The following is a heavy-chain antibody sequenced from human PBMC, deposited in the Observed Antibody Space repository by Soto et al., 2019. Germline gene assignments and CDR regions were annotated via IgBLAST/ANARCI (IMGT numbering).Heavy chain of an antibody. CDR2: ISYDGNNE. Sequence: PGGSLRLSCAASGFTFSSYAMYWVRQAPGKGLEWVAEISYDGNNEKYADSVKGRFTISRDNSKNTLYLQMNSLRAEDTAVYYCARTTLGYCISTSCPISTAYYGMDVWGQGTTVTVSS. CDR3: ARTTLGYCISTSCPISTAYYGMDV. CDR1: GFTFSSYA. V-gene: IGHV3-30-3*01. J-gene: IGHJ6*02. D-gene: IGHD2-2*01.